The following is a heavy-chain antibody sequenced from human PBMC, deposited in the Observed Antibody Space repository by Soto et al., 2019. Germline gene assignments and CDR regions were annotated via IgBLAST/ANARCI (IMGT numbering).Heavy chain of an antibody. CDR1: GYTFTSHY. CDR3: LVGLYDYYYGMDV. J-gene: IGHJ6*02. D-gene: IGHD2-15*01. V-gene: IGHV1-46*01. Sequence: GSVKVSCKASGYTFTSHYMHWVRQAPGQGLEWMGIINPSGGSTSYAQKFQGRVTMTRDTSTSTVYMELSSLRSEDTAVYYCLVGLYDYYYGMDVWGQGTRVAVSS. CDR2: INPSGGST.